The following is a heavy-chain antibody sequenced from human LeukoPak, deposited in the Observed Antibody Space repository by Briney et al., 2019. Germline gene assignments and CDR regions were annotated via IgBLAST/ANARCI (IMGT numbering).Heavy chain of an antibody. D-gene: IGHD1-26*01. V-gene: IGHV1-69*13. CDR1: GGTFSSYA. Sequence: GASVKVSCKASGGTFSSYAISWVRQAPGQGLEWMGGIIPIFGTANYAQKFQGRVTITADESTSTAYMELSSLRSEDTAVYYCARDRIVGAPPYFDYWGQGTLVTVSS. CDR2: IIPIFGTA. J-gene: IGHJ4*02. CDR3: ARDRIVGAPPYFDY.